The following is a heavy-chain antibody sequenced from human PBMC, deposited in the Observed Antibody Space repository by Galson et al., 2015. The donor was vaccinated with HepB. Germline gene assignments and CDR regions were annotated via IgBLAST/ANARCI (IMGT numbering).Heavy chain of an antibody. D-gene: IGHD6-25*01. CDR3: ARPRSGGYYSTGCAFDL. CDR2: IYPYDSDT. CDR1: GYIFTNYW. Sequence: QSGAEVKKPGESLKISCEGSGYIFTNYWIGWVRQMPGKGLEWMGIIYPYDSDTRYSPSFEGQVTISADTSINTAYVQWSSLKASDTAIYYCARPRSGGYYSTGCAFDLGGQGTRVTVS. J-gene: IGHJ4*02. V-gene: IGHV5-51*01.